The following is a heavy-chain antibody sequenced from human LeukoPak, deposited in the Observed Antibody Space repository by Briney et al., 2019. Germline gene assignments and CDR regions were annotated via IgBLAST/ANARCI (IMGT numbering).Heavy chain of an antibody. CDR2: ISAYSGGT. Sequence: GASVKVSCKASGYTFISYGISWVRQAPGQGLEWMGWISAYSGGTIYAQKFQGRVTMTRDTSISTAYMELSSLRSDDTAVYYCARVYGSGSFYLHWGQGTLVTVSS. D-gene: IGHD3-10*01. J-gene: IGHJ4*02. CDR1: GYTFISYG. V-gene: IGHV1-18*01. CDR3: ARVYGSGSFYLH.